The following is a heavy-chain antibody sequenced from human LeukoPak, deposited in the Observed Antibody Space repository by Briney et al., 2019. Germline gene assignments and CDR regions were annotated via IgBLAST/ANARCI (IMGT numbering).Heavy chain of an antibody. D-gene: IGHD3-3*01. CDR2: IYPGDSDT. Sequence: GESLKISCKASGYSFTNFWIGWVRQVPGKGLEWMGIIYPGDSDTRYSPSFQGQVTISADKSISTAYLQWSSLKASDTAMYYCARSWGKPTYYDFWSGYYTLFDPWGQGTLVTVSS. CDR3: ARSWGKPTYYDFWSGYYTLFDP. CDR1: GYSFTNFW. J-gene: IGHJ5*02. V-gene: IGHV5-51*01.